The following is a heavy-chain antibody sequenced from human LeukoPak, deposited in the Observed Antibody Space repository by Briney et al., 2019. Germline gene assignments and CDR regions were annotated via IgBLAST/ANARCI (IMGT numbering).Heavy chain of an antibody. D-gene: IGHD3-10*01. J-gene: IGHJ4*02. CDR3: ARVSPDGSGTYYNDSPDY. CDR1: GGSISSGGYY. CDR2: IYYSGST. V-gene: IGHV4-31*03. Sequence: SETLSLTCTVSGGSISSGGYYWSWIRQHPGKGLEWIGYIYYSGSTYYNPSLKSRVTISGDTSKNQFSLKLSSVTAAGTAVYYCARVSPDGSGTYYNDSPDYWGQGTLVTVSS.